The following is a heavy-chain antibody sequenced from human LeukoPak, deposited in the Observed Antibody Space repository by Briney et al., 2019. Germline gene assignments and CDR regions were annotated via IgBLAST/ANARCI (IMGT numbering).Heavy chain of an antibody. CDR1: GFTFSSYA. V-gene: IGHV3-23*01. J-gene: IGHJ4*02. CDR3: AQSGKLGFPDY. D-gene: IGHD5-18*01. CDR2: ISGSGGST. Sequence: PGQSLRLSCAASGFTFSSYAMSWGRQATGKGLEWVSAISGSGGSTYYADSVKGRFTISRDNSKNTLYLQMNSLRAEDTAVYYCAQSGKLGFPDYWGQGTLVTVSS.